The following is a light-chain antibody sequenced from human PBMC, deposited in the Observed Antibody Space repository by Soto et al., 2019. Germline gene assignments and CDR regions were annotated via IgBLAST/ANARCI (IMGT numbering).Light chain of an antibody. CDR1: RSDVGGYNY. Sequence: QSALTQPRSVSGSPGQSVTISCTGTRSDVGGYNYVSWYQQHPGKAPKLIIYDVSKWPSGVPDRFSGSKSGNTASLTISGLQAEDEADYYCCSYAGSYTLVFGGGTKLTVL. CDR2: DVS. J-gene: IGLJ3*02. V-gene: IGLV2-11*01. CDR3: CSYAGSYTLV.